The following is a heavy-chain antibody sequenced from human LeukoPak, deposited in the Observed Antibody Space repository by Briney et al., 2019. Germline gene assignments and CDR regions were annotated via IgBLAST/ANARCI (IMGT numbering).Heavy chain of an antibody. CDR1: GGTLSRYA. Sequence: SVKVSCKASGGTLSRYAISWVRQAPGQGPEWMGGIIPIFGTTNYAQKFQGRVTITADESTSTAYMELSSLRSEDTAVYYCARIVGIASRGYFDYWGQGTLVTASS. CDR3: ARIVGIASRGYFDY. V-gene: IGHV1-69*13. D-gene: IGHD3-10*01. J-gene: IGHJ4*02. CDR2: IIPIFGTT.